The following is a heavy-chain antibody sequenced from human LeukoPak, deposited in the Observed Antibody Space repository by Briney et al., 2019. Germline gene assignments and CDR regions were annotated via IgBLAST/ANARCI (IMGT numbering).Heavy chain of an antibody. CDR2: IYYSGST. D-gene: IGHD5-12*01. V-gene: IGHV4-31*03. CDR1: GGSISSGGYY. J-gene: IGHJ4*02. CDR3: ARGVVIVATMLYYFDY. Sequence: RPSETLSLTCTVSGGSISSGGYYWSWIRQQPGKGLEWIGYIYYSGSTYYNPSLKSRVTISVDTSKNQFSLKLSSVTAADTAVYYCARGVVIVATMLYYFDYWGQGTLVTVSS.